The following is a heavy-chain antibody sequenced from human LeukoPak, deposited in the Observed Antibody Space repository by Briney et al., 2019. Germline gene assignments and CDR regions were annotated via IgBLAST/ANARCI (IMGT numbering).Heavy chain of an antibody. J-gene: IGHJ5*02. CDR2: INHSGST. V-gene: IGHV4-34*01. D-gene: IGHD3-3*01. Sequence: SETLSLTCAVYGGSFSGYYWSWIRQPPGKGLEWIGEINHSGSTNYNPSLKSRVTISVDTSKNQFSLKLSSVTAADTAVYYCARESVYDFWSGYYRFRFDPWGQGTLVTVSS. CDR3: ARESVYDFWSGYYRFRFDP. CDR1: GGSFSGYY.